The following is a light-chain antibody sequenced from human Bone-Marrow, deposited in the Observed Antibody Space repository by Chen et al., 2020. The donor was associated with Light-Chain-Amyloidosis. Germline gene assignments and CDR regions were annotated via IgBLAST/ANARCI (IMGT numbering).Light chain of an antibody. V-gene: IGLV2-14*01. CDR2: EVT. CDR1: SSDVGGDNH. Sequence: QSALTQPASVSGSPGQSITISCTGTSSDVGGDNHVSWYQKHPDKAPKLMIYEVTNRPSWVPDRFSGSKSDKRASLTISGLQTEDEGDEFGSSDTRTNTLVFGSCTRATVL. J-gene: IGLJ1*01. CDR3: SSDTRTNTLV.